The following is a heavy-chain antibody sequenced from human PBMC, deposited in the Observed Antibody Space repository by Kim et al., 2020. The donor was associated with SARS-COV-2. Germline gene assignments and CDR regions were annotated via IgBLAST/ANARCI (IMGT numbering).Heavy chain of an antibody. CDR1: GGSISSSSYY. Sequence: SETLSLTCTVSGGSISSSSYYWGWNRQPPGKGLEWSGSIYYSGSTYYNPSLKSLVTISVNTSKNQFSLKLSSVTAADTAVYYCARQGFADSSSWYDCWGQGTLVTVSS. J-gene: IGHJ5*01. CDR2: IYYSGST. CDR3: ARQGFADSSSWYDC. V-gene: IGHV4-39*01. D-gene: IGHD6-13*01.